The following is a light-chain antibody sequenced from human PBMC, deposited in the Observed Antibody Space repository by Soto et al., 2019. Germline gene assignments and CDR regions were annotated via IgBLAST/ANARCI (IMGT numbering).Light chain of an antibody. CDR3: QQYNSYSPAT. J-gene: IGKJ1*01. Sequence: DIQMTQSPSMLSASVVDRVTIACRASQSIRRWLARYQQKPGKAPKLLIFDASTLESGVPSRFSGRGSETEFTLTISSLQPDDFATYYCQQYNSYSPATFGQGTKVDIK. V-gene: IGKV1-5*01. CDR2: DAS. CDR1: QSIRRW.